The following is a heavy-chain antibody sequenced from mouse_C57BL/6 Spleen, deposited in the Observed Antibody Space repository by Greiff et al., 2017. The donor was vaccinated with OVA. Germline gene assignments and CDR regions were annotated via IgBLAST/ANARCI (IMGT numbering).Heavy chain of an antibody. V-gene: IGHV7-3*01. CDR2: IRNKANGYTT. J-gene: IGHJ2*01. D-gene: IGHD1-1*01. Sequence: EVKVVESGGGLVQPGGSLSLSCAASGFTFTDYYMSWVRQPPGQALEWLGFIRNKANGYTTEYSASVKGRFTISRDNSQSILYLRMNAQRAEDSATYYCARSYGSSYDYWGQGTTLTVSS. CDR1: GFTFTDYY. CDR3: ARSYGSSYDY.